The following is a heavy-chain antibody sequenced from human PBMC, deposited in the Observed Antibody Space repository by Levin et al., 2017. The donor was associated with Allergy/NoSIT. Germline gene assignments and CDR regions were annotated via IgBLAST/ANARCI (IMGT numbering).Heavy chain of an antibody. Sequence: GGSLRLSCAASGFTFDDYAMHWVRQAPGKGLEWVSGISWNSGSIGYADSVKGRFTISRDNAKNSLYLQMNSLRAEDTALYYCAKDNSEGYYYYMDVWGKGTTVTVSS. CDR1: GFTFDDYA. D-gene: IGHD2-21*01. V-gene: IGHV3-9*01. J-gene: IGHJ6*03. CDR2: ISWNSGSI. CDR3: AKDNSEGYYYYMDV.